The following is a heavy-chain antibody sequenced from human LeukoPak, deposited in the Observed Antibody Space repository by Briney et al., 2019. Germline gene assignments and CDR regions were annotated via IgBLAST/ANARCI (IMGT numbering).Heavy chain of an antibody. J-gene: IGHJ6*02. CDR3: AKDWNPQGVVTAMLRLNYYYYGMDV. D-gene: IGHD2-21*02. CDR2: ISSSGSTI. V-gene: IGHV3-11*04. CDR1: GFTFSDYY. Sequence: GESLRLSCAASGFTFSDYYMSWIRQAPGKGLEWVSYISSSGSTIYYADSVKGRFTISRDNAKNSLYLQMNSLRAEDTAVYYCAKDWNPQGVVTAMLRLNYYYYGMDVWGQGTTVTVSS.